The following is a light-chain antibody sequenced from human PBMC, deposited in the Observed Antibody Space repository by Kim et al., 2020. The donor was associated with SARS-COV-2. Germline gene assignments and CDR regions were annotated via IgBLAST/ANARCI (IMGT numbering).Light chain of an antibody. CDR3: QQDCNLTET. CDR1: PSVNSSY. Sequence: SPGERATPPCRGKPSVNSSYFPWYQQKPCQGPRLLILWATRRATCNPDRFRWRGAGTDFTLTIRRLEPEDFAVDFWQQDCNLTETFGQGTKGDIK. V-gene: IGKV3-20*01. CDR2: WAT. J-gene: IGKJ1*01.